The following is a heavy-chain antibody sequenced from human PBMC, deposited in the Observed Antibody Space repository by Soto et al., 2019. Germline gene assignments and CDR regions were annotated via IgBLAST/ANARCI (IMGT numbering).Heavy chain of an antibody. V-gene: IGHV3-23*01. Sequence: EVQLLESGGGLVQPGGSLRLSCAGSGFTFNAYAMGWVRQAPGKGLEWVSAISGSGGRTYYADSVKGRFTVSRDNSRNTLYLQMNSLRAEDTAAYYCAKDRLYHYASSGYRFDYWGPGTLVTVSS. D-gene: IGHD3-22*01. J-gene: IGHJ4*02. CDR1: GFTFNAYA. CDR2: ISGSGGRT. CDR3: AKDRLYHYASSGYRFDY.